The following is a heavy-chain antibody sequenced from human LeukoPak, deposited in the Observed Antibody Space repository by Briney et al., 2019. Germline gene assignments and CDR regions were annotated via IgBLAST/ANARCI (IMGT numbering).Heavy chain of an antibody. J-gene: IGHJ5*02. CDR1: GGSISSYY. CDR2: IYYSGST. V-gene: IGHV4-59*12. D-gene: IGHD3-3*01. CDR3: AREGPRITIFGVVKKNWFDP. Sequence: SETLSLTCTVSGGSISSYYWSWIRQPPGKGLEWIGYIYYSGSTNYNPSLKSRVTISVDTSKNQFSLKLSSVTAADTAVYYCAREGPRITIFGVVKKNWFDPWGQGTLVTVSS.